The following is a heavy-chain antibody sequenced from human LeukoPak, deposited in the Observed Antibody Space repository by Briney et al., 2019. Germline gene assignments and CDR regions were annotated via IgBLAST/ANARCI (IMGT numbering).Heavy chain of an antibody. D-gene: IGHD3-22*01. J-gene: IGHJ4*02. V-gene: IGHV3-23*01. CDR3: AKSRGYYYDSSGYPNYFHY. CDR2: ISGSGGNT. Sequence: GGSLRLSCAASGFTFSSYAMTWVRQAPGKGLEWVSTISGSGGNTYYADSVKGRFTISRDNSKNTLYLQMNSLRAEDTAVCYCAKSRGYYYDSSGYPNYFHYWGQGTLVTVSS. CDR1: GFTFSSYA.